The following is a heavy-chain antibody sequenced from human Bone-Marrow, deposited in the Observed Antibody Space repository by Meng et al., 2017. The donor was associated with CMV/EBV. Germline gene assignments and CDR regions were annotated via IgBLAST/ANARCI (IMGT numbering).Heavy chain of an antibody. CDR2: INPSGGST. Sequence: ASVKVSCKASGYTFTSYYMHWVRQAPGQGLEWMGIINPSGGSTSYAQKFQGRVTMTRDTSTSTVYMELSSLRSEDTAVYYCARELDTTGTVSLLHVWGQGTTVTVSS. CDR1: GYTFTSYY. D-gene: IGHD1-1*01. V-gene: IGHV1-46*01. CDR3: ARELDTTGTVSLLHV. J-gene: IGHJ6*02.